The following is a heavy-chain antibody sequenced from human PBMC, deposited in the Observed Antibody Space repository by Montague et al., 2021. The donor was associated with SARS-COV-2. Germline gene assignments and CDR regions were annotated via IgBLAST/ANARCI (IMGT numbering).Heavy chain of an antibody. Sequence: SLRLSCAASGFTFSVYAMSWVRQAPGKGLEWVSGISNSGGSTYYADSVKGRFTISRDNSKNTLYLQMNSLRAEDTAIYYCANRGVLIQPCFLYYMDVWGQGTTVTVSS. D-gene: IGHD2-8*01. CDR2: ISNSGGST. V-gene: IGHV3-23*01. CDR3: ANRGVLIQPCFLYYMDV. CDR1: GFTFSVYA. J-gene: IGHJ6*02.